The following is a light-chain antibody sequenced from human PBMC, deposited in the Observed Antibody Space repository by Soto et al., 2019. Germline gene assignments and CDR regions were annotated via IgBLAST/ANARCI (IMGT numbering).Light chain of an antibody. V-gene: IGKV1-17*01. CDR2: AAS. Sequence: DIQMTQSPSSLSASVGDRVTITCRASQDIGNDLGWYQQKPGKAPKRLIYAASSLESGVPARFSGSGSGTEFTLTISSLQPDDFATYYCLQHNSYPRAFGQGTKVEIK. CDR1: QDIGND. J-gene: IGKJ1*01. CDR3: LQHNSYPRA.